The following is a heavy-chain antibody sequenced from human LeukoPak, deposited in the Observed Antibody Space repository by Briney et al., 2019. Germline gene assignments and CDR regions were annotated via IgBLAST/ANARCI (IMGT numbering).Heavy chain of an antibody. V-gene: IGHV4-59*01. CDR2: VFYSGST. Sequence: GSLRLSCAASGFTFSSYGMHWVRQPPEKGLEWIGSVFYSGSTYYNPSLKSRVTISVDTSKNQFSLKLSSVTAADTAVYYCARGYYDILWAFDIWGQGTMVTVSS. CDR1: GFTFSSYG. J-gene: IGHJ3*02. CDR3: ARGYYDILWAFDI. D-gene: IGHD3-22*01.